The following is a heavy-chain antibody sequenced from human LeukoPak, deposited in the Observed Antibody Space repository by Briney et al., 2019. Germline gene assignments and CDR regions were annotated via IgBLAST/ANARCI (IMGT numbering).Heavy chain of an antibody. CDR1: GFTFSSYN. CDR3: AKSGWDPYYFDY. V-gene: IGHV3-21*01. J-gene: IGHJ4*02. D-gene: IGHD6-19*01. Sequence: GGSLRLSCAASGFTFSSYNMNWVRQAPGMGLEWVSSISSSSNYIYYADSVKGRFTISRDNAKNSLCLQMNSLGAEDTAVYYCAKSGWDPYYFDYWGQGTLVTVSS. CDR2: ISSSSNYI.